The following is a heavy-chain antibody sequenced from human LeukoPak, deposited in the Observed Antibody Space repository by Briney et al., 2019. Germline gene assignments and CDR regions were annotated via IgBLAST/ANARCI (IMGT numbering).Heavy chain of an antibody. Sequence: ASVKVSCKASGYTLTRYYMHWVRQAPGQGLEWMGWINPNSGGTNYAQKFQGRVTMTRDTSISTAYMELSRLRSDDTAVYYCARESLTTVTTGSVYWGQGTLVTVSS. J-gene: IGHJ4*02. D-gene: IGHD4-17*01. CDR3: ARESLTTVTTGSVY. CDR1: GYTLTRYY. V-gene: IGHV1-2*02. CDR2: INPNSGGT.